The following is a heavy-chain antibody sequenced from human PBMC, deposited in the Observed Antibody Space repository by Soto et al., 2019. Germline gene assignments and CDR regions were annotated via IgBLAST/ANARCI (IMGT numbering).Heavy chain of an antibody. CDR2: IYYSGST. D-gene: IGHD6-19*01. Sequence: QVQLQESGPGLVKPSQTLSLTCTVSGGSISSGGYYWSWIRQHPGKGLEWIGYIYYSGSTYYNPSLKSRVTISVDTSKNQFSLKLSSVTAADTAVYYCARGRRTVAGTTEYGMDVWGQGTTVTVSS. J-gene: IGHJ6*02. V-gene: IGHV4-31*03. CDR3: ARGRRTVAGTTEYGMDV. CDR1: GGSISSGGYY.